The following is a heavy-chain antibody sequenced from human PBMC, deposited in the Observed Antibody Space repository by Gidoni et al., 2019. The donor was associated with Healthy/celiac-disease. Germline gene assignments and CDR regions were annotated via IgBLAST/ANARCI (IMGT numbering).Heavy chain of an antibody. J-gene: IGHJ3*02. CDR2: ISYDGSNK. CDR1: GFTFSSYG. D-gene: IGHD3-22*01. Sequence: QVQLVESGGGVVQPGRPLRLSCAASGFTFSSYGMHWVRQAPGKGLEWVAVISYDGSNKYYADSVKGRFTISRDNSKNTLYLQMNSLRAEDTAVYYCAKAATYYYDSSGYYRGDDAFDIWGQGTMVTVSS. CDR3: AKAATYYYDSSGYYRGDDAFDI. V-gene: IGHV3-30*18.